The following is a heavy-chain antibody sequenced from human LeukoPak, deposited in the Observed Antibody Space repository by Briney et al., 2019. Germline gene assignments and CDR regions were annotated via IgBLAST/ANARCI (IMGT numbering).Heavy chain of an antibody. V-gene: IGHV1-2*02. CDR1: GYTFTGYY. D-gene: IGHD6-19*01. J-gene: IGHJ4*02. CDR3: ARGREVAGTVGY. CDR2: INTISGGT. Sequence: ASGKVSCKASGYTFTGYYMHWVRQAPGQGLEWIGWINTISGGTNYAQKFQGRVTMTRDTSISTAYMELSRLTSDDTAVYYCARGREVAGTVGYWGQGTLVTVSS.